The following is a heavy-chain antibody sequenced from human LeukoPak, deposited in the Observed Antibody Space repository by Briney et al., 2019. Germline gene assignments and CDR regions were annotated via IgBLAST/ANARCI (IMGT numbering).Heavy chain of an antibody. CDR2: ISYDGSNK. J-gene: IGHJ4*02. Sequence: SGGSLRLSCAASGFTFSSYAMHWVRQAPGKGLEWVAVISYDGSNKYYADSVKGRFTISRDNSKNTLYLQMHSLRAEDTAVYYCAREYTTYLVASTHRPSYWGQGTLVTVSS. V-gene: IGHV3-30*04. CDR3: AREYTTYLVASTHRPSY. D-gene: IGHD2-15*01. CDR1: GFTFSSYA.